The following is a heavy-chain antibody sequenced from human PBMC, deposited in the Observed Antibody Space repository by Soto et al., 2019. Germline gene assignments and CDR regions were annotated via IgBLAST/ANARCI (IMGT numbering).Heavy chain of an antibody. J-gene: IGHJ3*02. Sequence: PGGSLRLSCAASGFTFSYARMDWVRQAPGKGLEWVGRIKSQTDGGATDYPAPVRDRFTISRDDSKNTLFLQMNSLKTEDTAVYYCTTEMRHSSGWYGAFDIWGQGTMVNVSS. D-gene: IGHD6-19*01. CDR3: TTEMRHSSGWYGAFDI. CDR2: IKSQTDGGAT. CDR1: GFTFSYAR. V-gene: IGHV3-15*01.